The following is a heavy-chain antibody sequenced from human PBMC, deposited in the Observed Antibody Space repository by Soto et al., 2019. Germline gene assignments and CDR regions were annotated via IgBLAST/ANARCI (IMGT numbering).Heavy chain of an antibody. D-gene: IGHD6-13*01. CDR3: ARERGWQLYFDY. V-gene: IGHV3-21*01. CDR2: VSFDSNYI. CDR1: GFTFSSYS. J-gene: IGHJ4*02. Sequence: GGSLRLSCAASGFTFSSYSMNWVRQAPGKGLEWVSLVSFDSNYIYYADSVKGRFTISRDNAKNSVYLQMNSLRAEDTAVYYCARERGWQLYFDYWGQGALVTVSS.